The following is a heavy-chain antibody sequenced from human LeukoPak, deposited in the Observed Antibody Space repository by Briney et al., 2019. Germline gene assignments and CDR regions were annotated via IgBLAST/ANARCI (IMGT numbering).Heavy chain of an antibody. CDR2: ISAYNGNT. J-gene: IGHJ4*02. CDR1: GYTFTSYG. D-gene: IGHD2-15*01. V-gene: IGHV1-18*01. CDR3: ARDCSGGSCYELTAYYFDY. Sequence: ASVTVSCKASGYTFTSYGISWVRQAPGRGLEWMGWISAYNGNTNYAQKLQGRVTMTTDTSTSTAYMELRTLRSDDTAVYYCARDCSGGSCYELTAYYFDYWGQGTLVTVSS.